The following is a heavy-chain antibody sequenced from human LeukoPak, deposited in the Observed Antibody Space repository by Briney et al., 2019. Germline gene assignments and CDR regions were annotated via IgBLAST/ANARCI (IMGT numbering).Heavy chain of an antibody. CDR2: ISYDGSNK. Sequence: PGGSLRLSRAASGFTFSSYAMHWVRQAPGKGLEWVAVISYDGSNKYYADSVKGRFTISRDNSKNTLYLQMNSLRAEDTAVYYCARGLSSIYGLNGDYWGQGTLVTVSS. V-gene: IGHV3-30-3*01. J-gene: IGHJ4*02. CDR3: ARGLSSIYGLNGDY. D-gene: IGHD4-17*01. CDR1: GFTFSSYA.